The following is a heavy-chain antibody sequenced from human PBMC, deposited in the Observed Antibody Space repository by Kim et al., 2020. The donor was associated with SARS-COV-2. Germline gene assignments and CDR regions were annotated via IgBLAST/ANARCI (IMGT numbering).Heavy chain of an antibody. D-gene: IGHD1-26*01. CDR1: GYSFSSNW. Sequence: GESLKISCKGSGYSFSSNWIGWVRQMPGKGLECMGIIYPGDSDTRYSPSFQGQVTISADTSISTAYVQWSSLRASDTAVYYCATSSSGSSGFDYWGHGTLVTVSS. V-gene: IGHV5-51*01. J-gene: IGHJ4*01. CDR3: ATSSSGSSGFDY. CDR2: IYPGDSDT.